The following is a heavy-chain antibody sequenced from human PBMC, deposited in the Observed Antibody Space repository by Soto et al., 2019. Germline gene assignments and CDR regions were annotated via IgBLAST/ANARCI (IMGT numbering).Heavy chain of an antibody. CDR1: GGSISSYY. Sequence: SETLSLTCTVSGGSISSYYWSWIRQPPGKGLEWIGYIYYSGSTNYNPSLKSRVTISVDTSKNQFSLKLSSVTAADTAVYYCARESLRDGYNRIDYWGQGTLVTVSS. D-gene: IGHD5-12*01. J-gene: IGHJ4*02. V-gene: IGHV4-59*12. CDR3: ARESLRDGYNRIDY. CDR2: IYYSGST.